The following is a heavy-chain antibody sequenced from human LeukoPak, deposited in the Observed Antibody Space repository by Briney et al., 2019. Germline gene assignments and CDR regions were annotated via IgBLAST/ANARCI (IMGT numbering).Heavy chain of an antibody. J-gene: IGHJ3*02. CDR3: AKDPGEGNGAFDI. V-gene: IGHV3-43*02. Sequence: GGSLRLSCAASGFTFDDYAMHWVRQAPGKGLEWVSLISGDGGSTYYADSVEGRFTISRDNSKNSLYLQTNSLRAEDTALYYCAKDPGEGNGAFDIWGQGTMVTVSS. D-gene: IGHD2-21*01. CDR1: GFTFDDYA. CDR2: ISGDGGST.